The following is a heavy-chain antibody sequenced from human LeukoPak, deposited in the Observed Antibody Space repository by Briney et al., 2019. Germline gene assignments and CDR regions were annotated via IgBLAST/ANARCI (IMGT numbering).Heavy chain of an antibody. CDR3: ARRGLTIFGVVSWFDP. CDR1: GYIFTSYW. V-gene: IGHV5-51*01. D-gene: IGHD3-3*01. Sequence: GESLKISCKGSGYIFTSYWIGWVRQLPGKGLEWMGIIYPGDSDTRYSPSFQGQVTISADKSISTAYLQWSSLKASDTAMYYCARRGLTIFGVVSWFDPWGQGTLVTVSS. CDR2: IYPGDSDT. J-gene: IGHJ5*02.